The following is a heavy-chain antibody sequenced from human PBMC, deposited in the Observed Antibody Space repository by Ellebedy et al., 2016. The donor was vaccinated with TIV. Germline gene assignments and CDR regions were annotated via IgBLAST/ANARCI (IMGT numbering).Heavy chain of an antibody. CDR2: ISHSGNA. Sequence: SQTLSLTXVVSVESLNPYYWTWIRQAPGKGLEWIAEISHSGNANYNPSLESRVTISVDMSKNQFSLNLSSVTAADTALYFCARLWFGDLFSPEGDVWGHGTTVTVSS. V-gene: IGHV4-34*01. D-gene: IGHD3-10*01. CDR1: VESLNPYY. CDR3: ARLWFGDLFSPEGDV. J-gene: IGHJ6*02.